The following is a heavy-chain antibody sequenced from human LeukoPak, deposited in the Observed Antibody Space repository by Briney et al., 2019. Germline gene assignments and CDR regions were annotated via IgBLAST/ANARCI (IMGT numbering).Heavy chain of an antibody. V-gene: IGHV3-53*01. D-gene: IGHD3-3*01. J-gene: IGHJ4*02. CDR3: ARGYYDFWSGTYFDY. CDR2: IYSGGST. Sequence: GESLRLSCAASGFTVSSNYMSWVRQAPGKGLEWVSVIYSGGSTYYADSVKGRFTISRDNSKNTLYLQMNSLRGEDTAVYYCARGYYDFWSGTYFDYWGQGTLVTVSS. CDR1: GFTVSSNY.